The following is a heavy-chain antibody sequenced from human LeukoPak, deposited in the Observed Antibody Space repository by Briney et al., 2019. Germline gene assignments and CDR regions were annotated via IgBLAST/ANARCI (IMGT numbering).Heavy chain of an antibody. V-gene: IGHV4-39*01. Sequence: SETLSLTCTVSGGSISSSSYYWGWIRQPPGKGLEWIGSIYYSGSTYYNPSLKSRVTISVDTSKNQFSLKLSSVTAADTAVYYCASPVREMATILDYWGQGTLVTVSS. CDR2: IYYSGST. CDR1: GGSISSSSYY. D-gene: IGHD5-24*01. J-gene: IGHJ4*02. CDR3: ASPVREMATILDY.